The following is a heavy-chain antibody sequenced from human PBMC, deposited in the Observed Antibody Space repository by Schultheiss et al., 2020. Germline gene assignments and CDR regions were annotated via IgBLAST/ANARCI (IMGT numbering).Heavy chain of an antibody. V-gene: IGHV4-61*02. Sequence: SETMSLTCTVSGGSISSGSYYWSWIRQPAGKGLEWIGRIYTSGSTNYNPSLKSRVTISVDTSKNQFSLQLNSVTPEDTAVYYCARGGFYSFDIWDKGTMVTVSS. CDR2: IYTSGST. CDR3: ARGGFYSFDI. CDR1: GGSISSGSYY. D-gene: IGHD3-10*01. J-gene: IGHJ3*02.